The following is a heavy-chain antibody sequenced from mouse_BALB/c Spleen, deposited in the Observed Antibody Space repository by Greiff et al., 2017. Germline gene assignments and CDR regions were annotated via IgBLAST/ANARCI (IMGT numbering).Heavy chain of an antibody. CDR1: GDSITSGY. CDR2: ISYSGST. Sequence: EVQLVESGPSLVKPSQTLSLTCSVTGDSITSGYWNWIRKFPGNKLEYMGYISYSGSTYYNPSLKSRISITRDTSKNQYYLQLNSVTTEDTATYYCARWGTTVVPKGFAYWGQGTLVTVSA. V-gene: IGHV3-8*02. CDR3: ARWGTTVVPKGFAY. D-gene: IGHD1-1*01. J-gene: IGHJ3*01.